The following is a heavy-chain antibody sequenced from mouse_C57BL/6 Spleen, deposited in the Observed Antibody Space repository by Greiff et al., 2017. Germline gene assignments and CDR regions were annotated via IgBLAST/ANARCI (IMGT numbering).Heavy chain of an antibody. CDR1: GFTFSSYA. V-gene: IGHV5-4*01. CDR3: AREDYYYGSSPAWFAY. Sequence: EVKLVESGGGLVKPGGSLKLSCAASGFTFSSYAMSWVRQTPEKRLEWVATISDGGSYTYYPDNVKGRFTISRDNAKNNLYLQMSHLKSEDTAMYYCAREDYYYGSSPAWFAYWGQGTLVTVSA. CDR2: ISDGGSYT. D-gene: IGHD1-1*01. J-gene: IGHJ3*01.